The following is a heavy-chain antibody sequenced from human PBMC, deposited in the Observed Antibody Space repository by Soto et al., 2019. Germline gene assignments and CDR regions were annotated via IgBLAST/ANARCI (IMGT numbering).Heavy chain of an antibody. V-gene: IGHV4-34*01. CDR3: ARGPRLRFLEWAASYYYYGMDV. J-gene: IGHJ6*02. D-gene: IGHD3-3*01. CDR2: INHSGST. CDR1: GGSFIGYY. Sequence: AETLSLTCAVYGGSFIGYYCIWIRQPPGKGREWIVEINHSGSTNYNPSLKSRVTISVDTSKNQFSLKLSSVTAADTAVYYCARGPRLRFLEWAASYYYYGMDVWGQGTTVTVSS.